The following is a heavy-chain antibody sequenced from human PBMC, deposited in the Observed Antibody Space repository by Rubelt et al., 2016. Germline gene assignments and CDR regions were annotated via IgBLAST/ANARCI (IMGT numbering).Heavy chain of an antibody. J-gene: IGHJ3*02. Sequence: GLVKPSETLSLTCTVSGGSISSCYWSWIRQPPGKGLEWIGYVHYSGSTDYNPSLKSRVTISVDTSKKQFSLKVRSVTAADTAVYYCARTSGYNYDEAFDIWGQGTMVTVSS. V-gene: IGHV4-59*08. CDR1: GGSISSCY. CDR2: VHYSGST. D-gene: IGHD5-12*01. CDR3: ARTSGYNYDEAFDI.